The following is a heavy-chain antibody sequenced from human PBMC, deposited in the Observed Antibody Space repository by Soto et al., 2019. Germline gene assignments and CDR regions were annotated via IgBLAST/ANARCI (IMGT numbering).Heavy chain of an antibody. Sequence: GGSLRLSCAASGFTFSTYTMSWVRQAPGKGLEWVSAVLQTGSNTFYADSVKGRFTISRDNSQNTLYLQMNNLRAEDTAFYYCAKDFTPDGYWDFDYWGQGTRVTVSS. D-gene: IGHD4-17*01. CDR3: AKDFTPDGYWDFDY. CDR1: GFTFSTYT. CDR2: VLQTGSNT. J-gene: IGHJ4*02. V-gene: IGHV3-23*01.